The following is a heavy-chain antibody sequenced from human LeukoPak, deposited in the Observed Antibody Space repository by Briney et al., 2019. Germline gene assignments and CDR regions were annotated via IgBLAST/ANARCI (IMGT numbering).Heavy chain of an antibody. CDR1: GYTFTSYD. CDR3: ARGGGKDGYNFY. Sequence: ASVKVSCKASGYTFTSYDINWVRQATGQGLEWMGWMDPNSGNTGYAQKFQGRVTMTRNTSISTAYMELSSLRSEDTAVYYCARGGGKDGYNFYWGQGTLVTVSS. J-gene: IGHJ4*02. V-gene: IGHV1-8*01. CDR2: MDPNSGNT. D-gene: IGHD5-24*01.